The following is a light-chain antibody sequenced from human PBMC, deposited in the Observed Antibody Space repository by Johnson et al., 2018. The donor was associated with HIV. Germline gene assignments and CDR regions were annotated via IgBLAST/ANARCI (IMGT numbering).Light chain of an antibody. V-gene: IGLV1-51*01. CDR1: NSNIGSYY. CDR3: GTWDNSLSAYV. J-gene: IGLJ1*01. Sequence: QSVLTQPASVSAASGQKVNISCSGSNSNIGSYYVSWYQHLPGTAPKLLIYDNTKRPSGIPDRFSGSKSDTSATLGITGLQPGDEADYFCGTWDNSLSAYVFATGTNVTVL. CDR2: DNT.